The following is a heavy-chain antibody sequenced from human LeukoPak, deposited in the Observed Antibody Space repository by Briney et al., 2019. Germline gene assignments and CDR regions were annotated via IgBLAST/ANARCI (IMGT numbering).Heavy chain of an antibody. J-gene: IGHJ4*02. D-gene: IGHD4-17*01. V-gene: IGHV3-23*01. CDR3: ARVLDYGDPSYFDY. Sequence: GGSLRLSCAASGFTFSSYAMSWVRQAPGKGLEWVSGISGSGGSTYYADSVKGRFTISRDNSKNTLYLQMNSLRAEDTAVYYCARVLDYGDPSYFDYWGQGTLVTVSS. CDR1: GFTFSSYA. CDR2: ISGSGGST.